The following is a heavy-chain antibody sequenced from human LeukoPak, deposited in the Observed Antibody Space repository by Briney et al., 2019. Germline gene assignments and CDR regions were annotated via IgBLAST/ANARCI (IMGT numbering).Heavy chain of an antibody. V-gene: IGHV3-30-3*01. CDR2: ISYDGSNK. CDR1: GFTFSSYA. J-gene: IGHJ4*02. Sequence: GGSLRLSCAASGFTFSSYAMHWVRQAPGKGLEWVAVISYDGSNKYYADSVKGRFTISRDNSKNTLYLQMNSLRAEDTAVYYCARALGVRFLEWLFPFDYWGQGTLVTVSS. CDR3: ARALGVRFLEWLFPFDY. D-gene: IGHD3-3*01.